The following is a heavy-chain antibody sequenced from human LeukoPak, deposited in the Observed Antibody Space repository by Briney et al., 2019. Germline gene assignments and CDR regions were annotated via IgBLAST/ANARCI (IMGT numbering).Heavy chain of an antibody. Sequence: GGALRLSCAASGFPFTTYWMNWIRQAPGEGLEWVANINPDGRTINYGDPVKGRFTISRDNARNSLYLQMTSLRAEDTALYYCATDRGYSTFDYWGQGTLVTVSS. CDR2: INPDGRTI. D-gene: IGHD6-13*01. CDR3: ATDRGYSTFDY. V-gene: IGHV3-7*01. J-gene: IGHJ4*02. CDR1: GFPFTTYW.